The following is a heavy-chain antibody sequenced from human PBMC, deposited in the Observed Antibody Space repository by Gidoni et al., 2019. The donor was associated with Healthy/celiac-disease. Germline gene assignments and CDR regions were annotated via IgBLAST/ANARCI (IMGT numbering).Heavy chain of an antibody. CDR3: ARDSLPSGSS. J-gene: IGHJ5*02. CDR2: ISSSGSTI. CDR1: GFTFSSYE. V-gene: IGHV3-48*03. Sequence: EVQLVESVGGLVQPGGSLRLSCAASGFTFSSYEMNWVRQAPGKGLEWVSYISSSGSTIYYADSVKGRFTISRDNAKNSLYLQMNSLRAEDTAVYCCARDSLPSGSSWGQGTLVTVSS. D-gene: IGHD1-26*01.